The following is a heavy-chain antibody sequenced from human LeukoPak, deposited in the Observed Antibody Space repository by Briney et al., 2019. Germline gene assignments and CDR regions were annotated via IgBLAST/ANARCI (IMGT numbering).Heavy chain of an antibody. CDR1: GFTFSNFW. J-gene: IGHJ4*02. CDR3: ASLLRGFNDAQSDY. CDR2: IKQDGSEK. D-gene: IGHD2-15*01. V-gene: IGHV3-7*01. Sequence: PGGSLRLSCAASGFTFSNFWMSWVRQAPGKGLEWVADIKQDGSEKYYVDSVKGRFTISRDNAKNSLYLQMNSLRAEDTAVYYCASLLRGFNDAQSDYWGQGTLVTVSS.